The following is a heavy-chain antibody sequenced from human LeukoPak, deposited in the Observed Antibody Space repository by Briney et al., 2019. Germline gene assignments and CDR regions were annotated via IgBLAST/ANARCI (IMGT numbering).Heavy chain of an antibody. Sequence: ASVKVSCKASGYTFTGYYIHWVRQAPGQGLEWMGWINPNSGGTNYAQKFQGRVTMTRDTSISTAHMELSRLRSDDTAVYYCTRDRGYSYGNYFDYWGQGTLVTV. CDR3: TRDRGYSYGNYFDY. CDR2: INPNSGGT. J-gene: IGHJ4*02. CDR1: GYTFTGYY. V-gene: IGHV1-2*02. D-gene: IGHD5-18*01.